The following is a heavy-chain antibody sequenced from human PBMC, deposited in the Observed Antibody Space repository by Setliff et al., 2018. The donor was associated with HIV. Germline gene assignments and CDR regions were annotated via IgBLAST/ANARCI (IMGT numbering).Heavy chain of an antibody. CDR3: ARDSSSWSWAEYSQF. J-gene: IGHJ1*01. Sequence: PGGSLRLSCAASGFTFTSYWMIWVRQAPGKGLEWVANINQDGSEKNYVDSVKGRFTISRDNAKNSLSLQMNSLRAEDTAVYYCARDSSSWSWAEYSQFWGQGTPVTVSS. D-gene: IGHD6-13*01. CDR1: GFTFTSYW. V-gene: IGHV3-7*01. CDR2: INQDGSEK.